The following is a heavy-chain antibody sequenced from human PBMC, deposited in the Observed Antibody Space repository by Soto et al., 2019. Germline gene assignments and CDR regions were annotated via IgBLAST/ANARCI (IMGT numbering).Heavy chain of an antibody. CDR1: GGSISSYY. D-gene: IGHD4-17*01. Sequence: SETLSLTCTVSGGSISSYYWSWIRQPPGKGLEWIGYIYYSGSTNYNPSLKSRVTISVDTSKNQFSLKLSSVTAADTAVYYCAGALSEHDYPIGYWGQGTLVTVSS. J-gene: IGHJ4*02. V-gene: IGHV4-59*01. CDR2: IYYSGST. CDR3: AGALSEHDYPIGY.